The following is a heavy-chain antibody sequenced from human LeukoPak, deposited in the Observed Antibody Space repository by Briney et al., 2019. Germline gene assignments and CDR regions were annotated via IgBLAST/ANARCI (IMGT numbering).Heavy chain of an antibody. CDR3: ARHGIVGASRTAYFYYYMDV. CDR1: GFTFSSYS. V-gene: IGHV3-21*01. J-gene: IGHJ6*03. CDR2: ISSSSSYI. Sequence: PGGSLRLSCAASGFTFSSYSMNWVRQAPGKGLEWVSSISSSSSYIYYADSVKGRFTISRGNAKNTLHLQMNSLRAEDTAVYYCARHGIVGASRTAYFYYYMDVWGKGTTVTVSS. D-gene: IGHD1-26*01.